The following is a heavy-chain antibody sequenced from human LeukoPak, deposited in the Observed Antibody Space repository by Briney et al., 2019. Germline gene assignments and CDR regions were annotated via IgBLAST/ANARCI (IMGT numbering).Heavy chain of an antibody. CDR1: GFTFSSHT. CDR3: AKDAGGAGASTFDY. J-gene: IGHJ4*02. V-gene: IGHV3-23*01. Sequence: TGGSLGLSCAASGFTFSSHTMSWVRQAPGKGLEWVSTIGGRGGSIYYADAVKGRFTISRDNSKNTLSLQMNSLKAEDTAIYYCAKDAGGAGASTFDYWGQGTLVTVSS. CDR2: IGGRGGSI. D-gene: IGHD3-10*01.